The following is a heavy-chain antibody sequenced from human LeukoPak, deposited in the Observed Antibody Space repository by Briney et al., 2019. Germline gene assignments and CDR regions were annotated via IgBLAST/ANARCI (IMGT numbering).Heavy chain of an antibody. CDR3: ARVPIYSPGHYCFDY. CDR1: GGPISNYY. J-gene: IGHJ4*02. CDR2: ILYSGTS. Sequence: PSETLSLTCTVSGGPISNYYWSWIRQPPGKGLEWIGNILYSGTSNYNPSLKSRVTFSLDTSKNQFSLKLNSVTAADTAVYFCARVPIYSPGHYCFDYWGQGALVTVSS. V-gene: IGHV4-59*01. D-gene: IGHD1-26*01.